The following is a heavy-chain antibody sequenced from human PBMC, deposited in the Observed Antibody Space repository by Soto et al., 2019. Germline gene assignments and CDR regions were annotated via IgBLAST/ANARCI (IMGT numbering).Heavy chain of an antibody. J-gene: IGHJ3*02. CDR2: IWYDGSNK. V-gene: IGHV3-33*01. D-gene: IGHD6-13*01. Sequence: GGSLRLSCAASGFTFSSYGMHWVRQAPGKGLEWVAVIWYDGSNKYYADSVKGRFTISRDNSKNTLYLQMNSLRAEDTAVYYCARDMIAAAATRDAFDIWGQGTMVTVSS. CDR1: GFTFSSYG. CDR3: ARDMIAAAATRDAFDI.